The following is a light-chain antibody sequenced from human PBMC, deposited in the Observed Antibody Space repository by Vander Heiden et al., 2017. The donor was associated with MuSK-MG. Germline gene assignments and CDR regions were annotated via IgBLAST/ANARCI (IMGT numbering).Light chain of an antibody. CDR1: QSIGSY. CDR3: QQRSDWPIT. CDR2: DES. J-gene: IGKJ5*01. Sequence: EILLPQSPATLSLSPGERATLSCRASQSIGSYLAWYQQRPGQAPRLLIYDESDRATGIPARFSGSGSGTDFTLTISSLEPEDFAVYYCQQRSDWPITFGQGTLMEIK. V-gene: IGKV3-11*01.